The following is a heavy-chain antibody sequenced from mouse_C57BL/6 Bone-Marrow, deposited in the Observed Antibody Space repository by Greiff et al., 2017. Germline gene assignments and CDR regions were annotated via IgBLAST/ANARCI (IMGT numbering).Heavy chain of an antibody. CDR1: GYTFTSYW. CDR2: IDPSDSYT. V-gene: IGHV1-69*01. J-gene: IGHJ2*01. CDR3: ARWGTTVVAPYYFDY. D-gene: IGHD1-1*01. Sequence: QVQLQQSGAELVMPGASVKLSCKASGYTFTSYWMHWVKQRPGQGLEWIGEIDPSDSYTNYNQKFKGKSTLTVDKSSSTAYMQLSSLTSEDSAVYYCARWGTTVVAPYYFDYWGHGTTLTVSS.